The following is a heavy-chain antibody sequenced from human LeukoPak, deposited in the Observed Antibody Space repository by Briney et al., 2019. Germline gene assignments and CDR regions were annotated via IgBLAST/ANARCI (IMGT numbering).Heavy chain of an antibody. CDR2: INHSGST. D-gene: IGHD5-18*01. J-gene: IGHJ6*03. Sequence: PSETLSLTCAVYGGSFSGYYWSWIRQPPGKGLEWIGEINHSGSTNYNPSLKSRVTISVDTSKNQFSLKLRSVTAADTAVYYCARGRAGGQLWLVYYYYYMDVWGKGTTVTISS. CDR1: GGSFSGYY. V-gene: IGHV4-34*01. CDR3: ARGRAGGQLWLVYYYYYMDV.